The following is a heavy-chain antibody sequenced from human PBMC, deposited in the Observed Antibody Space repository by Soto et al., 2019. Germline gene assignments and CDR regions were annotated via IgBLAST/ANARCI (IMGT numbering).Heavy chain of an antibody. CDR2: INIDGTTT. CDR1: GFAFSTKW. CDR3: ARIPYSDTDPCP. V-gene: IGHV3-74*01. J-gene: IGHJ5*02. D-gene: IGHD1-26*01. Sequence: GGSLRLSCAASGFAFSTKWMHWVRQGPGKGLVWVSRINIDGTTTNYADSVKGRFTISRDNAKNMLYLQMDSLRAEDTAVYYCARIPYSDTDPCPWGQGTLVTVSS.